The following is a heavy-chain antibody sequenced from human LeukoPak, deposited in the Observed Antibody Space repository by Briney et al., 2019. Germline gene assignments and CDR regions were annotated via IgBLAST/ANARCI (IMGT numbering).Heavy chain of an antibody. CDR3: AREPIWFGELPYYFDY. CDR1: GGTFSSYA. J-gene: IGHJ4*02. CDR2: IIPIFGTA. V-gene: IGHV1-69*13. Sequence: SVKVSCKASGGTFSSYAISWVRQAPGQGLEWMGGIIPIFGTANYAQKFQGRVTITADESTSTAYMELSSLRSEDTAVYYCAREPIWFGELPYYFDYWGQGTLVTVSS. D-gene: IGHD3-10*01.